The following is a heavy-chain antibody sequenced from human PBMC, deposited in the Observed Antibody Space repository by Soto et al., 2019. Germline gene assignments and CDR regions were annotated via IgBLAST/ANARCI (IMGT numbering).Heavy chain of an antibody. D-gene: IGHD5-12*01. V-gene: IGHV3-9*01. CDR2: ISWNSGSI. CDR1: GFTFDDYA. J-gene: IGHJ3*02. Sequence: EVQLVESGGGLVQPGRSLRLSCAASGFTFDDYAMHWVRQAPGKGLAWVSGISWNSGSIGYADSVKGRFTISRDNAKNSLYLQMNSLRAEDTALYYCAKDMGYREIPDAFDIWGQGTMVTVSS. CDR3: AKDMGYREIPDAFDI.